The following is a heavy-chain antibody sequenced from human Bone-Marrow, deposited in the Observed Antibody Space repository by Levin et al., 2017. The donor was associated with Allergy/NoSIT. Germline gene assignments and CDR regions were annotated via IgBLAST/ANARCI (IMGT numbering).Heavy chain of an antibody. CDR1: GFTFSNIW. V-gene: IGHV3-15*04. J-gene: IGHJ4*02. CDR3: LTAMGPDFGHYPGLTDY. D-gene: IGHD4-17*01. CDR2: IETKADGETT. Sequence: GGSLRLSCAASGFTFSNIWMSWVRQAPGKGLEWVGHIETKADGETTHYAAPVRGRFIISRDDSINTLYLQMNNLTIADTAVYFCLTAMGPDFGHYPGLTDYWGQGTLVTVSS.